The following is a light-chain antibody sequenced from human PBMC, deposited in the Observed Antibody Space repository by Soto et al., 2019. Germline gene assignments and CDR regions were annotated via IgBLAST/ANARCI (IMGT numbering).Light chain of an antibody. J-gene: IGKJ1*01. V-gene: IGKV2-28*01. Sequence: DIVMTQSPLSLPVTPGEPASISCRSSQSLLHSNGYNYLDWYLQKPGQSPQLLIYLGSNRASGVPDRFSGSGSGTDFTLKISRVEAEDVGIYYCMQALQSPRTFGQGNKVEF. CDR3: MQALQSPRT. CDR1: QSLLHSNGYNY. CDR2: LGS.